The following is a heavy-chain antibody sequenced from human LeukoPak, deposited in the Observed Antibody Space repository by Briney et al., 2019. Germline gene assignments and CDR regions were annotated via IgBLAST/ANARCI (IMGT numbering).Heavy chain of an antibody. V-gene: IGHV3-23*01. J-gene: IGHJ4*02. CDR2: ISGSGDRT. CDR3: AKGAGNYGGNSRRDFDY. Sequence: GGSLRLSCSASGFIFSSYDMSWVRQAPGKGLEWVSSISGSGDRTIYADSVKGRFTISRDNSKNTLYLQMNSLSAEDTAVYYCAKGAGNYGGNSRRDFDYWGQGTLVTVSS. D-gene: IGHD4-23*01. CDR1: GFIFSSYD.